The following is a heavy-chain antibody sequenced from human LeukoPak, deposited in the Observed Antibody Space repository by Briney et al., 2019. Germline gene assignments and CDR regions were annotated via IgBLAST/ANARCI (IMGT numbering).Heavy chain of an antibody. CDR1: GFPFSSYG. D-gene: IGHD1-26*01. V-gene: IGHV3-33*01. CDR2: IWYDGSNK. CDR3: ARAVGPFDY. Sequence: PGRSLRLSCVASGFPFSSYGMHWVRQAPGRGREWVAVIWYDGSNKYYADSMKGRFTISRDNSKNTLYLQMNNLRAEDTGVYYCARAVGPFDYWGQGTLVTVSS. J-gene: IGHJ4*02.